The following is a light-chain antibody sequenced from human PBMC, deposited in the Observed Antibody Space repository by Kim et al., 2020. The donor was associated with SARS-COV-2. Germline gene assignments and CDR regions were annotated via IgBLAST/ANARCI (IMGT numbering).Light chain of an antibody. V-gene: IGLV1-40*01. CDR3: QSYDSSLSGSV. CDR2: ANG. Sequence: TISSTRRTSSLAPCSYVHWYQQPPGTAPQLLLYANGHRPSGVPDLFSASKSGTSPSLAIPGLQAEDEAYYYCQSYDSSLSGSVFGGGTKVTVL. CDR1: TSSLAPCSY. J-gene: IGLJ2*01.